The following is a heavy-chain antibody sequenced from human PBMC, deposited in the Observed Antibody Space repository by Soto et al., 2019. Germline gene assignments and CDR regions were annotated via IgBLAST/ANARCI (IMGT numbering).Heavy chain of an antibody. D-gene: IGHD1-26*01. J-gene: IGHJ5*02. CDR1: GGSISSGGYY. CDR2: IYYSGST. Sequence: SETLSLTCTVSGGSISSGGYYWSWIRQHPGKGLEWMGYIYYSGSTYYNPSLKSRVTISVDTSKNQFSLKLSSVTAADTAVYYCARAGGATRGWFDPWGQGTLVTVLL. V-gene: IGHV4-31*03. CDR3: ARAGGATRGWFDP.